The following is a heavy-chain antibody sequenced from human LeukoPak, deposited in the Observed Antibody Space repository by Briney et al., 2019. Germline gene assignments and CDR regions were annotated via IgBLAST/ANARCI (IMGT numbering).Heavy chain of an antibody. Sequence: GGFLRLSCAASGFTVSSNYMSWVRQAPGKGLEWVSVIYSGGSTYYADSVKGRFTISRDNSKNTLYLQMNSLRAEDTAVYYCARANYDILTGYYKGAFDIWGQGTVVTVSS. J-gene: IGHJ3*02. D-gene: IGHD3-9*01. CDR3: ARANYDILTGYYKGAFDI. CDR2: IYSGGST. V-gene: IGHV3-53*01. CDR1: GFTVSSNY.